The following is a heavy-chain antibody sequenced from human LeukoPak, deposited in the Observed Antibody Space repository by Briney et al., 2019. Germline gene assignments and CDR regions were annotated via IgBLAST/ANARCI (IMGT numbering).Heavy chain of an antibody. CDR3: AKDRSTYGVGRQGEDY. CDR1: GFIFSNYA. V-gene: IGHV3-23*01. J-gene: IGHJ4*02. Sequence: GGSLRLSCAASGFIFSNYAMTWVRQAPGKGLEWVSAIRGSGDDIDYADSVRGRFTISRENSKNTVYLQMNSMRAEDTAVSYCAKDRSTYGVGRQGEDYWGQGILVTVSS. CDR2: IRGSGDDI. D-gene: IGHD3-3*01.